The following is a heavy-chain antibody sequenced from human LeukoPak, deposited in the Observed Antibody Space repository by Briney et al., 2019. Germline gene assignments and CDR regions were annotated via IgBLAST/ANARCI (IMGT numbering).Heavy chain of an antibody. J-gene: IGHJ4*02. CDR3: ATDMHYYDSSGYYR. D-gene: IGHD3-22*01. CDR1: GYTLTELS. CDR2: FDPEDGET. Sequence: RASVKVYCKVSGYTLTELSMQWVRQAPGKGLEWMGGFDPEDGETIYAQKFQGRVTMTEDTSTDTAYMELSSLRSEDTAVYYCATDMHYYDSSGYYRWGQGTLVTVSS. V-gene: IGHV1-24*01.